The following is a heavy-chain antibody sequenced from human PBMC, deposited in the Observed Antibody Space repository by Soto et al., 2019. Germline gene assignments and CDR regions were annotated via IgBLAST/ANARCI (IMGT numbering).Heavy chain of an antibody. CDR2: IWHDGSEE. D-gene: IGHD3-3*01. V-gene: IGHV3-33*01. Sequence: QVQLVESGGGVVQPGRSLRLSCAASGFTFSNYGIHWVRQAPGKGLEWVAVIWHDGSEEYYTDSVKGRFIISRDNSKNTLLLQMNSLRAEDMAVYYCARDWSLPYDYWGQGTLVNVSS. CDR3: ARDWSLPYDY. J-gene: IGHJ4*02. CDR1: GFTFSNYG.